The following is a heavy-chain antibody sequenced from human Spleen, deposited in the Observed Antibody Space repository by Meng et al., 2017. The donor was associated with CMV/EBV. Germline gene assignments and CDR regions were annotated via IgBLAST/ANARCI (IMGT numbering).Heavy chain of an antibody. J-gene: IGHJ6*02. Sequence: GESLKISCAASGFTFSSYSMNWVRQAPGKGLEWVSYISSSSSTIYYADSVKGRFTISRDNAKNSLYLQMNSLRAEDTAVYYCARDGQQTPFYYYYGMDVWGQGTAVTVSS. D-gene: IGHD6-13*01. CDR2: ISSSSSTI. V-gene: IGHV3-48*04. CDR1: GFTFSSYS. CDR3: ARDGQQTPFYYYYGMDV.